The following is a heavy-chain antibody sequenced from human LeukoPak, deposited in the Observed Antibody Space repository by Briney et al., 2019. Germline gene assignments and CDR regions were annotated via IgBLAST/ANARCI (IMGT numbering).Heavy chain of an antibody. D-gene: IGHD6-13*01. V-gene: IGHV3-33*01. Sequence: GGSLRLSCAASGFTFSNYDMHWVRQAPGEGLEWVAVIWYDGINKFHADSVRGRFTISRDNSKNTVSLQMNSLRAEDTAVYYCTRERISGIAAFDYWGQETLVTVSS. CDR3: TRERISGIAAFDY. J-gene: IGHJ4*02. CDR2: IWYDGINK. CDR1: GFTFSNYD.